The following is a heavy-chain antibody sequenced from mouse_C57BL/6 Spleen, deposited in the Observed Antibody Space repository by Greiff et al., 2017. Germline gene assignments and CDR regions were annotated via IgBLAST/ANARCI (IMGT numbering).Heavy chain of an antibody. CDR2: IYPGDGDT. J-gene: IGHJ2*01. CDR3: ARWGTTVVPLFDY. V-gene: IGHV1-82*01. D-gene: IGHD1-1*01. Sequence: VQLQQSGPELVKPGASVKISCKASGYAFSSSWMNWVKQRPGKGLEWIGRIYPGDGDTNYNGKFKGKATLTADKSSSTAYMQLSSLTSEDSAVYFCARWGTTVVPLFDYWGQVTTLTVSS. CDR1: GYAFSSSW.